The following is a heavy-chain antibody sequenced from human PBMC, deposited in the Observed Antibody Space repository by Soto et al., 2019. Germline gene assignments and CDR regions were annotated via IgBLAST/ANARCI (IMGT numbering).Heavy chain of an antibody. Sequence: GGSLRLSCAASGFTFSSYGMHWVRQAPGKGLEWVAVIWYDGSNKYYADSVKGRFTISRDNSKNTLYLQMNSLRAEDTVVYYCAREDIVVVPAAIPYYYYYYGMDVWGQGTTVTVSS. J-gene: IGHJ6*02. V-gene: IGHV3-33*01. CDR2: IWYDGSNK. CDR3: AREDIVVVPAAIPYYYYYYGMDV. CDR1: GFTFSSYG. D-gene: IGHD2-2*01.